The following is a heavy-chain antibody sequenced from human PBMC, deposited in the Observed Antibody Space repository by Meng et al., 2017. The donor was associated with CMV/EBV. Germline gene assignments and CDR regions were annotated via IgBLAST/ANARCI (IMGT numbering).Heavy chain of an antibody. CDR3: ARDRAAAGSYYYYYGMDV. D-gene: IGHD6-13*01. Sequence: ASVKVSCKASGYTFTSYGNSWVRQAPGQGLEWMGWISAYNGNTNYAQKLQGRVTMTTDTSTSTAYMELRSLRSADTAVYYCARDRAAAGSYYYYYGMDVWGQGTTVTVSS. J-gene: IGHJ6*02. CDR2: ISAYNGNT. CDR1: GYTFTSYG. V-gene: IGHV1-18*01.